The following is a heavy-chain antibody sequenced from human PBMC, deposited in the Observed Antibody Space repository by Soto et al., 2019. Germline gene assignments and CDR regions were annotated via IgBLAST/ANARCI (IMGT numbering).Heavy chain of an antibody. D-gene: IGHD3-9*01. J-gene: IGHJ4*02. CDR1: GVSIGTSGDY. CDR2: VYRTGSV. CDR3: VDVFTGSTFGY. V-gene: IGHV4-39*01. Sequence: QLHLQESGPGLVKPSETLSLTCTVTGVSIGTSGDYWGWVRQPPGKGLEWIGSVYRTGSVYFNPSLYNPSLESRLSITVDTTKNQFSLKLRSVTAADTAVYYCVDVFTGSTFGYWGQGTLVTVSS.